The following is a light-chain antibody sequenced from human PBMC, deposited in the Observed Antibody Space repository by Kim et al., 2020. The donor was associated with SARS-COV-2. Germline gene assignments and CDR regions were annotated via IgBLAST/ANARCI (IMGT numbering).Light chain of an antibody. V-gene: IGLV2-11*01. J-gene: IGLJ2*01. CDR3: YSYAGRFTGV. CDR1: SSDVGGYNY. CDR2: DVS. Sequence: QSALTQPRSVSGSPGQSVTISCTGTSSDVGGYNYVSWCQQHPGKAPKVMIYDVSKRPSGVPDRFSGSKSGNTASLTISGLQAEDEADYHCYSYAGRFTGVFGGGTQLTVL.